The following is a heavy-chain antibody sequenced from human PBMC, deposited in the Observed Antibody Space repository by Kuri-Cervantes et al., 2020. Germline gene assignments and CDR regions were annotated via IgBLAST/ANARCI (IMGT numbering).Heavy chain of an antibody. J-gene: IGHJ3*02. Sequence: GSLRLSCAVYGGSFSGYYWSWIRQPPGKGLEWIGEISHSGSTNYNPSLKSRVTISVDTSKNQFSLKLSSVTAADTAVYYCATRGAYCGGDCYPGDAFDIWGQGTMVTVSS. CDR1: GGSFSGYY. V-gene: IGHV4-34*01. D-gene: IGHD2-21*02. CDR3: ATRGAYCGGDCYPGDAFDI. CDR2: ISHSGST.